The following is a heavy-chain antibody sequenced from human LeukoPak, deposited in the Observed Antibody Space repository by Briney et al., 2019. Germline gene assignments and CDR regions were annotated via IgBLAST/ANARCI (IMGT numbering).Heavy chain of an antibody. Sequence: TGGSLRLSCAASGLTFSSYAMHWVRQAPGKGLEWVAVISYDGSNKYYADSVKGRFTISRDNSKNTLYLQMNSLRAEDTAVYYCARGYSSGWPTWGQGTLVTVSS. CDR2: ISYDGSNK. D-gene: IGHD6-19*01. V-gene: IGHV3-30-3*01. J-gene: IGHJ4*02. CDR1: GLTFSSYA. CDR3: ARGYSSGWPT.